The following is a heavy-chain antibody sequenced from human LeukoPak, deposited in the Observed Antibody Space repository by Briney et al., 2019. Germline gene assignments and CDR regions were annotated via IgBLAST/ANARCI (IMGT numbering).Heavy chain of an antibody. CDR1: GFTFSSYA. CDR2: ISYDGCNK. D-gene: IGHD3-10*01. J-gene: IGHJ4*02. V-gene: IGHV3-30-3*01. Sequence: GGSLRLSCAASGFTFSSYAMHWVRQAPGKGLEWVAVISYDGCNKYYADSVKGRFTISRDNSKNTLYLQMNSLGAGDTAVYYCARDRMVRGVIMGYYFDYWGQGTLVTVSS. CDR3: ARDRMVRGVIMGYYFDY.